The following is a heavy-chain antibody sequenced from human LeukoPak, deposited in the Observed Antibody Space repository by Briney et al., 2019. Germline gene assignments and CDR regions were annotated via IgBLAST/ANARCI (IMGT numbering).Heavy chain of an antibody. J-gene: IGHJ4*02. CDR1: GYRFSSYW. CDR3: ARVAPVPGFSYGYYFDY. CDR2: IFPGDSDT. V-gene: IGHV5-51*01. Sequence: GESLKISCKGSGYRFSSYWIGWVRQMPGDGLEWMGIIFPGDSDTRYSPSFQGQVTISADKSISTAYLQWSSLKAPDTAMYYCARVAPVPGFSYGYYFDYWGQGTLVTVSS. D-gene: IGHD5-18*01.